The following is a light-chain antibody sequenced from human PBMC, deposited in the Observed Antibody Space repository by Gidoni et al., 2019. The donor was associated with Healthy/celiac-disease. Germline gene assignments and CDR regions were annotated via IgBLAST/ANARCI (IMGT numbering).Light chain of an antibody. CDR2: LNSDGSH. V-gene: IGLV4-69*01. Sequence: QLVLTQSPSASASLGASVKLTCTLSSGHSSNAIAWHQQQPEKGPRYLMKLNSDGSHNKGDGIPDRFSGSSSGAERYLTISSLHSEDEADYYCQTWGTAVVFGGGTKLTVL. CDR3: QTWGTAVV. J-gene: IGLJ2*01. CDR1: SGHSSNA.